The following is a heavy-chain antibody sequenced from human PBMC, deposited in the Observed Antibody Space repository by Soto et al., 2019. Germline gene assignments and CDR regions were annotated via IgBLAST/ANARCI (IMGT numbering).Heavy chain of an antibody. J-gene: IGHJ3*02. V-gene: IGHV3-23*01. CDR2: ISGSGGST. CDR1: GFTFSSYA. D-gene: IGHD6-19*01. Sequence: EVQLLESGGGLVQPGGSLRLSCAASGFTFSSYAMSWVRQAPGKGLEWVSDISGSGGSTYYADSVKGRFTISRDNSKNTLYLQMNSLRAEDTAVYYCARSIAVAGTLDSFDIWGQGTMVTVSS. CDR3: ARSIAVAGTLDSFDI.